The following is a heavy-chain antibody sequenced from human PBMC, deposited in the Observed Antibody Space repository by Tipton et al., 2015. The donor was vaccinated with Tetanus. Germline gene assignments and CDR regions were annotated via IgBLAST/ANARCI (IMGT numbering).Heavy chain of an antibody. CDR1: GYRFSSYW. Sequence: QSGPEVKEAGESLRISCKASGYRFSSYWIAWVRQMPGKGLEWVGLIYPGDSDTKISPSFRGQVTFSVDKSITTAYLQWSSLKAPDTAIYYCAKGDPGNFDSWGQGTQVIVSS. D-gene: IGHD3-9*01. CDR3: AKGDPGNFDS. V-gene: IGHV5-51*01. CDR2: IYPGDSDT. J-gene: IGHJ4*02.